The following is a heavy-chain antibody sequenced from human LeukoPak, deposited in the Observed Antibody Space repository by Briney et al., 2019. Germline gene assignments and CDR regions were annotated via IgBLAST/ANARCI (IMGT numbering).Heavy chain of an antibody. CDR1: GFTFSDYS. V-gene: IGHV3-23*01. CDR3: AKGRGTTVTAAANY. Sequence: GGSLRLSCAASGFTFSDYSMSWVRQAPGEGLEWVSTISGTGGTTYYADSVKGRFTISRDNSKNTLFLQFNSLRADDTAVYYCAKGRGTTVTAAANYWGQGTLVTVSS. J-gene: IGHJ4*02. CDR2: ISGTGGTT. D-gene: IGHD4-17*01.